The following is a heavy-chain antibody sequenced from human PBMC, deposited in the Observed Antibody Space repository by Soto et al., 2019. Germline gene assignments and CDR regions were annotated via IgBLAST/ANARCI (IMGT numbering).Heavy chain of an antibody. D-gene: IGHD3-22*01. J-gene: IGHJ6*02. CDR2: IIPVFGIV. CDR1: GGTLSNSA. V-gene: IGHV1-69*01. CDR3: ATGRIVVVGSRAYYGMDV. Sequence: QLQLAQSGADVKKAGSSVKVSCKASGGTLSNSAFSWVRQAPGQGLEWLGGIIPVFGIVNYAQKFQDRGTITAEESTSTAYMELRSLRSEDTAVYFCATGRIVVVGSRAYYGMDVWGQGTTVTV.